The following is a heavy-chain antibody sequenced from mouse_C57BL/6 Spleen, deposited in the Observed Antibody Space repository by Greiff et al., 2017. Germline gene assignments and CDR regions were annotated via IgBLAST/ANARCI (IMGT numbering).Heavy chain of an antibody. V-gene: IGHV1-55*01. CDR3: AANDYDGSY. J-gene: IGHJ2*01. Sequence: QVQLQQPGAELVKPGASVKMSCKASGYTFTSYWITWVKQRPGQGLEWIGDIYPGSGSTNYNQKFKGKSTLTVDKSSSTAYMQLSSLTSEDSAVYYCAANDYDGSYWGQGTTLTVSS. CDR1: GYTFTSYW. D-gene: IGHD2-4*01. CDR2: IYPGSGST.